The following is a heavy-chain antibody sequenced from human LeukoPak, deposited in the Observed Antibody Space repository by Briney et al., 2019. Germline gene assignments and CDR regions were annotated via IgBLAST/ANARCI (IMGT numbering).Heavy chain of an antibody. Sequence: ASVKLSCKASGYTFTSYDIHWVRQAPGQRPEWMGGINGGSGRTKYLQKLQGRVTITRDTSANTAFMELSSLRSEDTAVYYCARESGRYQDFFENWGQGTLVTVSS. V-gene: IGHV1-3*01. J-gene: IGHJ4*02. CDR1: GYTFTSYD. CDR2: INGGSGRT. CDR3: ARESGRYQDFFEN. D-gene: IGHD1-26*01.